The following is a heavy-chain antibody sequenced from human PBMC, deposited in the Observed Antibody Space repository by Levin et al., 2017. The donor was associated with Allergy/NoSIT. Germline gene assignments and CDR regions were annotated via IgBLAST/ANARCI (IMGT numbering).Heavy chain of an antibody. V-gene: IGHV3-30-3*01. Sequence: GESLKISCAASGFTFSSYAMHWVRQAPGKGLEWVAVISYDGSNKYYADSVKGRFTISRDNSKNTLYLQMNSLRAEDTAVYYCARVGIAAAGNEHGTDYWGQGTLVTVSS. CDR1: GFTFSSYA. J-gene: IGHJ4*02. D-gene: IGHD6-13*01. CDR2: ISYDGSNK. CDR3: ARVGIAAAGNEHGTDY.